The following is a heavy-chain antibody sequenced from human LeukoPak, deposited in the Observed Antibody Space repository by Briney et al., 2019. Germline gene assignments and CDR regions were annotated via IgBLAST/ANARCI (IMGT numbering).Heavy chain of an antibody. D-gene: IGHD4-17*01. CDR2: IKQEGSEK. Sequence: PGGSLTLSCAASRFTFRTYWMRWVRPAPGQGLEGVATIKQEGSEKYYVDSLKGRFSISRDNAENSLFLQMNSLRAEDTAVYYCVRDYGDYPWDCWGQGTLVTVSS. CDR1: RFTFRTYW. J-gene: IGHJ4*02. CDR3: VRDYGDYPWDC. V-gene: IGHV3-7*04.